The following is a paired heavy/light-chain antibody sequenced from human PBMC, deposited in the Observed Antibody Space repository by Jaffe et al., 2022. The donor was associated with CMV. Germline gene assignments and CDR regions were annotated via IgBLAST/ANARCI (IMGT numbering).Light chain of an antibody. CDR1: QGISNY. V-gene: IGKV1-16*02. CDR2: AAS. J-gene: IGKJ3*01. CDR3: QQYNSYPRT. Sequence: DIQMTQSPPSLSASVGDTVTITCRASQGISNYLAWFQQKPGKAPKSLIYAASSLQSGVPSKFSGSGSGTDFTLTISSLQPEDFAIYYCQQYNSYPRTFGPGTTVDIK.
Heavy chain of an antibody. V-gene: IGHV3-21*01. J-gene: IGHJ4*02. CDR2: ISSGSSNI. Sequence: EVQLVESGGGLVKPGGSLRLSCAASGFTFSSYNMNWVRQAPGKGLEWVSFISSGSSNIYYADSVKGRFTISRDNAKNSLYLQMNSLTAEDTAVYYCARGTTGDYWGQGTLVTVSS. CDR3: ARGTTGDY. D-gene: IGHD2-8*02. CDR1: GFTFSSYN.